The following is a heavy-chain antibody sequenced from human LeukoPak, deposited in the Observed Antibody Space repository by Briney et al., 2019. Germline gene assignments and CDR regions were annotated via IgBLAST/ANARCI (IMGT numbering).Heavy chain of an antibody. D-gene: IGHD6-19*01. V-gene: IGHV4-34*01. CDR3: ARDAESRSGWIIFDY. Sequence: RPSETLSLTCAVYRGSFSRYYWSWLRQPPGKGLEWIGEINHSGSTNYNPSLKSRDTMSVDTSQNQFSLKLSAVTAADTAVYDCARDAESRSGWIIFDYWGQGTLVTVSS. J-gene: IGHJ4*02. CDR2: INHSGST. CDR1: RGSFSRYY.